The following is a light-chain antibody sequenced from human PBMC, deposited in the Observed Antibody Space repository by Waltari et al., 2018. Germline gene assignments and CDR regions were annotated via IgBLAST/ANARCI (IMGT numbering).Light chain of an antibody. CDR1: SSDVGTYAS. V-gene: IGLV2-11*01. J-gene: IGLJ2*01. CDR3: SSYAGTYSLI. Sequence: QSALAQPRSVSGSPGQSVIISCTGSSSDVGTYASVSWFQQHPGKVPKLIIYDVIKRPSGVPDRFSGSKSGNTASLTISGLQAEDEADYYCSSYAGTYSLIFGGGTKLTVL. CDR2: DVI.